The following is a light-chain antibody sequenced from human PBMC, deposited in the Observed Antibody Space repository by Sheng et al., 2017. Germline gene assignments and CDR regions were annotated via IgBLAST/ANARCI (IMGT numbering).Light chain of an antibody. CDR3: QSYDSSLTEV. Sequence: QSVLTQPPSVSGAPGQRVTISCTGSSSNIGAGYDVQWYQQLPGTAPKLLISTNSNRPSGVPDRFSGSKSGTSASLAITGLLAEDEADYYCQSYDSSLTEVFGGGTKLTVL. CDR1: SSNIGAGYD. CDR2: TNS. J-gene: IGLJ3*02. V-gene: IGLV1-40*01.